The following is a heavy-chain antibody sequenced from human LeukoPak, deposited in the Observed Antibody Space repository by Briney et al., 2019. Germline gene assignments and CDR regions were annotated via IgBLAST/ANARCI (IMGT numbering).Heavy chain of an antibody. Sequence: ASETLSLTCTVSGGSISSYYWSWIRQPPGKGLEWIGYIYYSGSTNYNPSLKSRVTISVDTSKNQFSLKLSSVTAADTAVYYCARQTITFGGVVLFDYWGQGTLVTVSS. CDR2: IYYSGST. CDR3: ARQTITFGGVVLFDY. V-gene: IGHV4-59*08. J-gene: IGHJ4*02. CDR1: GGSISSYY. D-gene: IGHD3-16*01.